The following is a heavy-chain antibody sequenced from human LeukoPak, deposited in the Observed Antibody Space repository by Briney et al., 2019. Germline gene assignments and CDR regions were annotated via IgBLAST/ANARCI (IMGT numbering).Heavy chain of an antibody. J-gene: IGHJ4*02. V-gene: IGHV3-30*04. Sequence: GGSLRLSCAASGFTFSSYAMHWVRQAPGKGLEWVAVISYDGSNKYYADSVKGRFTISRDNSKNTLYLQMNSLQTEDTAVYYCTTLLGPYYDILTGYYKYSFDYWGQGTLVTVSS. CDR1: GFTFSSYA. CDR3: TTLLGPYYDILTGYYKYSFDY. D-gene: IGHD3-9*01. CDR2: ISYDGSNK.